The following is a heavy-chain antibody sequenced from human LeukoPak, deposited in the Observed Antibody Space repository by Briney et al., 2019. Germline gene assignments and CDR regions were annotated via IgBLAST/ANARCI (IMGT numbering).Heavy chain of an antibody. CDR2: IYYSGST. CDR1: GGSISSSSYY. V-gene: IGHV4-39*07. CDR3: ARGLGVSMVRGVWGYYFDY. J-gene: IGHJ4*02. Sequence: SETLSLTCTVSGGSISSSSYYWGWIRQPPGKGLEWIGSIYYSGSTYYNPSLKSRVTISVDTSKNQFSLKLSSVTAADTAVYYCARGLGVSMVRGVWGYYFDYWGQGTLVTVSS. D-gene: IGHD3-10*01.